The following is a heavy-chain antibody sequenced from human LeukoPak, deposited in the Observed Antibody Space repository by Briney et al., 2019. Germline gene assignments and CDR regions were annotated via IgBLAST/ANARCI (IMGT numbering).Heavy chain of an antibody. Sequence: GGSLILSCAASGFTFSSYCMHWVRQAPGKGLVWVSRIYSDGRSTNYADSVKGRFTISRDNAKNTLYLQMNSLRAEDTAVYYCARDHYYDSSGYYSDAFDLWGQGTMVTVSS. CDR3: ARDHYYDSSGYYSDAFDL. D-gene: IGHD3-22*01. CDR2: IYSDGRST. V-gene: IGHV3-74*01. CDR1: GFTFSSYC. J-gene: IGHJ3*01.